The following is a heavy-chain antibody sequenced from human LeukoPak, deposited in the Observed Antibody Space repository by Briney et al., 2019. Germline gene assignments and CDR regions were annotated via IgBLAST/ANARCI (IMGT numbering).Heavy chain of an antibody. CDR1: GFTFDNYA. CDR2: ISGDGGST. Sequence: GGSLRLSCAASGFTFDNYAIHWVRQAPGKGLEWVSLISGDGGSTYYADSVKGRFTISRDNSKNSLYLQMNSLRTEDTALYYCAKDLGYCSGGSCYVFDYWGQGTLVTVSS. D-gene: IGHD2-15*01. V-gene: IGHV3-43*02. CDR3: AKDLGYCSGGSCYVFDY. J-gene: IGHJ4*02.